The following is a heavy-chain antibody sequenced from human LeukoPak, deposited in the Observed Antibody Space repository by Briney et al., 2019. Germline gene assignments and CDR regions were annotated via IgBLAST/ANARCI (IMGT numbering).Heavy chain of an antibody. V-gene: IGHV1-69*05. CDR2: IIPIFGTA. Sequence: SVKVSCKASGGTFSSYAISWVRQAPGQGLEWMGGIIPIFGTANYAQKFQGRVTITTDESTSTAYMELSSLRSEDTAVYYCARGFSSSSPQSPAFDIWGQGTMVTVSS. D-gene: IGHD6-6*01. J-gene: IGHJ3*02. CDR1: GGTFSSYA. CDR3: ARGFSSSSPQSPAFDI.